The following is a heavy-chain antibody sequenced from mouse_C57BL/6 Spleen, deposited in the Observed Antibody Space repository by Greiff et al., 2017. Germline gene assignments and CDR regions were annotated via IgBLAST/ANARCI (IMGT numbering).Heavy chain of an antibody. D-gene: IGHD1-1*01. CDR2: ISYDGSN. CDR3: ARDLFITTVVAPFDY. Sequence: ESGPGLVKPSQSLSLTCSVTGYSITSGYYWNWIRQFPGNKLEWMGYISYDGSNNYNPSLKNRISITRDTSTNQFFLKLNSVTTEDTATYYCARDLFITTVVAPFDYWGQGTTLTVSS. J-gene: IGHJ2*01. CDR1: GYSITSGYY. V-gene: IGHV3-6*01.